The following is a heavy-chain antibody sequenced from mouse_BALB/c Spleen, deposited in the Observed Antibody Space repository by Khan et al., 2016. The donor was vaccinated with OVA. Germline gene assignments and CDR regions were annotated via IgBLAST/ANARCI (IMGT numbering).Heavy chain of an antibody. J-gene: IGHJ2*01. CDR3: ARGNWAY. CDR2: INSGSTTI. V-gene: IGHV5-17*02. CDR1: GFTFSSFG. Sequence: EVQLVESGGGLVQPGGSRKLSCAASGFTFSSFGMHWVRQAPEKGLEWVAYINSGSTTIDYADPVKGRFTISRDNPKNTLFLQMTSLRSEDTAMYYYARGNWAYWGQGTTLTVSS. D-gene: IGHD4-1*01.